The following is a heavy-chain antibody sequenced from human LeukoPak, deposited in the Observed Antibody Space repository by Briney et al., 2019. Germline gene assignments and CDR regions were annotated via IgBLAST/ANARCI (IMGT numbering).Heavy chain of an antibody. CDR1: GYTFTTYY. CDR2: INPSGGST. V-gene: IGHV1-46*01. D-gene: IGHD2-15*01. CDR3: ARRYCSGGSCSFEH. Sequence: ASVKVSCKAFGYTFTTYYMHWVRQAPGQGLEWMGIINPSGGSTFYAQKFQGRVTMTRDTSTSTVYMELSSLRSEDRAVYYCARRYCSGGSCSFEHWGQGTLVTVSS. J-gene: IGHJ4*02.